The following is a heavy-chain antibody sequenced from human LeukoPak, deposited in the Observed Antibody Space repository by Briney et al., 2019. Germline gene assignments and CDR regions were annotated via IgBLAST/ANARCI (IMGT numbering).Heavy chain of an antibody. CDR2: IWYDGSKK. Sequence: GGSLRLSCVVSGFIFSRHGMHWVRQAPGKGLEWVAVIWYDGSKKYYVDSVKGRFTISRDSSKNTLYLQMNSLRAEDTALYYCARTTVVYYYGSGSYYYGMDVWGQGTTVTVSS. CDR1: GFIFSRHG. CDR3: ARTTVVYYYGSGSYYYGMDV. J-gene: IGHJ6*02. D-gene: IGHD3-10*01. V-gene: IGHV3-33*01.